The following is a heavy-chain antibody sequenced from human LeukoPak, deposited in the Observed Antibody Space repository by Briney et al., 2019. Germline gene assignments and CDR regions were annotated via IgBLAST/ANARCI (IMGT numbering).Heavy chain of an antibody. CDR3: AKTSGYYYDSSGYYWIY. CDR2: ISYDGSNK. CDR1: GFTFSSYG. Sequence: GGSLRLSCAASGFTFSSYGMHWVRQAPGKGLEWVAVISYDGSNKYYADSVKGRFTISRDNSKNTLYLQMNSLRAEDTAVYYCAKTSGYYYDSSGYYWIYWGQGTLVTVSS. V-gene: IGHV3-30*18. J-gene: IGHJ4*02. D-gene: IGHD3-22*01.